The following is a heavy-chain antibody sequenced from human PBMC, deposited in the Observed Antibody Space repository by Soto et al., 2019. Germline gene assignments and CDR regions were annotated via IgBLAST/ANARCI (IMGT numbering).Heavy chain of an antibody. V-gene: IGHV1-3*01. D-gene: IGHD6-19*01. CDR1: GYTFTSYA. Sequence: QVQLVQSGAEVKKPGASVKVSCKASGYTFTSYAMHWVRQAPGQRLEWMGWINAGNGNTKYSQKFQGRVTITRDTSARTAYMELSSLRSEDTSVYYCARPPPLYSSGWFFDYWGQGTLVTVSS. J-gene: IGHJ4*02. CDR3: ARPPPLYSSGWFFDY. CDR2: INAGNGNT.